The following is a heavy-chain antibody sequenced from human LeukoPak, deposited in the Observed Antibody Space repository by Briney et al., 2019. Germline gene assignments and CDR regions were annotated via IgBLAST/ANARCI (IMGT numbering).Heavy chain of an antibody. D-gene: IGHD2-15*01. CDR2: IIPIFAKP. Sequence: SVKVSCKASEGAFNSYAVSWVRQAPGHGLEWMGGIIPIFAKPNYAQKFQGRVTITADESTTTVYMDVSNLRSDDTAVYYCARGPGCRGGTCYHNYFDHWGQGTLFTVSS. V-gene: IGHV1-69*13. J-gene: IGHJ4*02. CDR3: ARGPGCRGGTCYHNYFDH. CDR1: EGAFNSYA.